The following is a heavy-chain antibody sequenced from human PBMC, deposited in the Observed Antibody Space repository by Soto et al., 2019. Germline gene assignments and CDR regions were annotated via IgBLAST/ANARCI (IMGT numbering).Heavy chain of an antibody. Sequence: QVQLVESGGGVVQPGRSLRLSCAASGFTFSSYGIHWVRQAPGKGLEWVAVISDDGSKKYYADSVKGRFTISRDNSKNTLYLPINSLRAEATAVYYCAKGGIQVWLRADYWGQGTLVTVSS. D-gene: IGHD5-18*01. J-gene: IGHJ4*02. CDR3: AKGGIQVWLRADY. CDR1: GFTFSSYG. CDR2: ISDDGSKK. V-gene: IGHV3-30*18.